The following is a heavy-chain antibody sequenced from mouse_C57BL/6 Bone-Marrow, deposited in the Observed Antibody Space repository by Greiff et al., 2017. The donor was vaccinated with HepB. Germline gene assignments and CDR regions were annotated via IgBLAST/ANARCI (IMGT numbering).Heavy chain of an antibody. CDR1: GFTFSDYG. CDR3: AKYGSSYGGAMDY. J-gene: IGHJ4*01. CDR2: ISSGSSTI. D-gene: IGHD1-1*01. Sequence: EVKLMESGGGLVKPGGSLKLSCAASGFTFSDYGMHWVRQAPEKGLEWVAYISSGSSTIYYADTVKGRFTISRDNAKNTLFLQMTSLRSEDTAMYYCAKYGSSYGGAMDYWGQGTSVTVSS. V-gene: IGHV5-17*01.